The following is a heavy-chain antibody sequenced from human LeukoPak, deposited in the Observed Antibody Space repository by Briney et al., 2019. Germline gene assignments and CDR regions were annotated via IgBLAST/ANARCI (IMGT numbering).Heavy chain of an antibody. CDR3: AKVTDSSGYFPSDY. J-gene: IGHJ4*02. V-gene: IGHV3-33*06. D-gene: IGHD3-22*01. Sequence: PGESLRLSCAASGFTFSSYAMHWVRQAPGKGLEWVAVIWYDGSNKYYADSVKGRSTISRDNSKNTLYLQMNSLRADDTAVYYCAKVTDSSGYFPSDYWGQGTLVTVSS. CDR1: GFTFSSYA. CDR2: IWYDGSNK.